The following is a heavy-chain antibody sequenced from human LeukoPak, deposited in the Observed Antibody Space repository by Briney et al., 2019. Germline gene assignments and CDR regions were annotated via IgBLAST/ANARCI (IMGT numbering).Heavy chain of an antibody. J-gene: IGHJ4*02. V-gene: IGHV1-24*01. D-gene: IGHD6-13*01. CDR3: ATSASSSWYFDY. CDR1: GYTLTELS. Sequence: AAVKVSCKVSGYTLTELSMHWVRQAPGKGLEWTGGFDPEDGETIYAQKFQGRVTMTEDTSTDTAYMELSSLRSEDTAVYYCATSASSSWYFDYWGQGTLVTVSS. CDR2: FDPEDGET.